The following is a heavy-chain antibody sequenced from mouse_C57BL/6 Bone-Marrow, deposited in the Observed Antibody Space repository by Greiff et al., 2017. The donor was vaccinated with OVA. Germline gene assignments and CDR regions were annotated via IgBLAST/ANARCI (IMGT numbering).Heavy chain of an antibody. D-gene: IGHD2-5*01. V-gene: IGHV1-59*01. J-gene: IGHJ3*01. Sequence: QVQLQQPGAELVRPGTSVKLSCKASGYTFTSYWMHWVKQRPGQGLEWIGVIDPSDSYTNYNQKFKGKATLTVDTSSSTAYMQLSSLTSEDSAVYYCARAGSNYAWFAYWGQGTLVTVSA. CDR1: GYTFTSYW. CDR3: ARAGSNYAWFAY. CDR2: IDPSDSYT.